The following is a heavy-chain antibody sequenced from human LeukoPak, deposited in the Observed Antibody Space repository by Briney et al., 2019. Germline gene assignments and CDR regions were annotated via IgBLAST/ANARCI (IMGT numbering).Heavy chain of an antibody. CDR3: ARAVSSSYGGDHYFDY. CDR2: ISGSGGST. Sequence: GGTLRLSCAASGFTFSSYGMSWVRQAPGKGLEWVSAISGSGGSTYYADSVKGRFTISRDNSKNTLYLQMNSLRAEDTAVYYCARAVSSSYGGDHYFDYWGQGTLVTVSS. J-gene: IGHJ4*02. D-gene: IGHD6-13*01. CDR1: GFTFSSYG. V-gene: IGHV3-23*01.